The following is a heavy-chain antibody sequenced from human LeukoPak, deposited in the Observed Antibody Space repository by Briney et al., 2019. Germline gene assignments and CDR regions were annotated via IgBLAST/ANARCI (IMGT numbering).Heavy chain of an antibody. CDR2: ISYDGSNK. CDR3: AKESRLHEYFQR. Sequence: GGSLRLSCAASGFTFSSYGMHWVRQAPGKGLEWVAVISYDGSNKYYADSVKGRFTISRDNSKNTLYLQMNSLRAEDTAVYYCAKESRLHEYFQRWGQGTLVTVSS. V-gene: IGHV3-30*18. J-gene: IGHJ1*01. D-gene: IGHD6-25*01. CDR1: GFTFSSYG.